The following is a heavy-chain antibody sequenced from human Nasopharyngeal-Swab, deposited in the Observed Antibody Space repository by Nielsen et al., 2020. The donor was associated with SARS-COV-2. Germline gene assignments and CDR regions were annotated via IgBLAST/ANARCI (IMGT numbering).Heavy chain of an antibody. CDR2: ISAYNGNT. V-gene: IGHV1-18*01. CDR1: GYTFTSYG. Sequence: ASVKVSCKASGYTFTSYGISWVRQAPGQGLEWMGWISAYNGNTNYAQKLQGRVTMTTDTSTSTAYMELRSLRSDDTAVYYCVRVVGSSGYYYYYGMDVWGQGTTVTVSS. D-gene: IGHD6-6*01. CDR3: VRVVGSSGYYYYYGMDV. J-gene: IGHJ6*02.